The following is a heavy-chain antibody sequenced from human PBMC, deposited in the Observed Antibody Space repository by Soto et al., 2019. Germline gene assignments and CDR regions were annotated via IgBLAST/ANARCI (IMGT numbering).Heavy chain of an antibody. V-gene: IGHV3-23*01. D-gene: IGHD3-22*01. CDR2: ISGSGGST. CDR3: AKDYYYDSSGYWPY. J-gene: IGHJ4*02. Sequence: GGSLRLSWAASGFTFSSYAMSWVRQAPGKGLEWVSAISGSGGSTYYADSVKGRFTISRDNSKNTLYLQMNSLRAEDTAVYYCAKDYYYDSSGYWPYWGQGTLVTVSS. CDR1: GFTFSSYA.